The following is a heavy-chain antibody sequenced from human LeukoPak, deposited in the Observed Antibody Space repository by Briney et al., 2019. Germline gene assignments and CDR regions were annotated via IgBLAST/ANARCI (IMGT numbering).Heavy chain of an antibody. D-gene: IGHD3-22*01. J-gene: IGHJ4*02. CDR3: ARQSYYYDSSGYSLDY. CDR1: GYTFTNYA. V-gene: IGHV1-69*04. CDR2: IIPILGIA. Sequence: SVKVSCKASGYTFTNYAMNWVRQAPGQGLEWMGRIIPILGIANYAQKFQGRVTITADKSTSTAYMELSSLRSEDTAVYYCARQSYYYDSSGYSLDYWGQGTLVTVSS.